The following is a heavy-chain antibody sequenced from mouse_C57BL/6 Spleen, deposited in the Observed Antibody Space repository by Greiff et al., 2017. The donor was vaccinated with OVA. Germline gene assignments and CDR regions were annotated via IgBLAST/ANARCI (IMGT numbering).Heavy chain of an antibody. CDR2: IYPGSGST. CDR3: ARWYYDYTYYYAMDY. Sequence: VQLQQPGAELVKPGASVKMSCKASGYTFTSYWITWVKQRPGQGLEWIGDIYPGSGSTNYNEKFKSKATLTVDTSSSTAYMQLSSLTSEDSAVYYCARWYYDYTYYYAMDYWGQGTSVTVSS. D-gene: IGHD2-4*01. V-gene: IGHV1-55*01. CDR1: GYTFTSYW. J-gene: IGHJ4*01.